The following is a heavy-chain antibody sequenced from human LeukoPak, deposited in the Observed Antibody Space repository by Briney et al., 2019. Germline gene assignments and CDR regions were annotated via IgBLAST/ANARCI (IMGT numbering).Heavy chain of an antibody. CDR3: ARVIDSSGHAPAFDI. V-gene: IGHV3-21*01. D-gene: IGHD3-22*01. J-gene: IGHJ3*02. Sequence: GGSLRLSCAASGFTFSCYSMNWVRQAPGKGLEWVSSISSSSSYIYYADSVKGRFTISRDNAKNSLYLQMNSLRAEDTAVYYCARVIDSSGHAPAFDIWGQGTMVTVSS. CDR2: ISSSSSYI. CDR1: GFTFSCYS.